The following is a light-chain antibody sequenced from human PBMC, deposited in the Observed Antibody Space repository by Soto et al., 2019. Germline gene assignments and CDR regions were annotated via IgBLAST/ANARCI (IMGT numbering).Light chain of an antibody. CDR3: QQYNNWPQT. J-gene: IGKJ2*01. CDR1: QSVSSK. CDR2: GAS. V-gene: IGKV3-15*01. Sequence: EIVMTQSPVTLSVSPGERATLSCRASQSVSSKLAWHQQKPGQAPRLLIYGASTRATGIPARFSGSGSGTEFTLSIGSLQSEDFAVYYCQQYNNWPQTFGQGTKLEIK.